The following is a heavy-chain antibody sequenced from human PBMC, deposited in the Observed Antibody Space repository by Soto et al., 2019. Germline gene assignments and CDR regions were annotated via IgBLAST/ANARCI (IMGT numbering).Heavy chain of an antibody. CDR1: GFSLGSYT. CDR3: AVVSSCSGGICDGFDS. D-gene: IGHD2-15*01. V-gene: IGHV3-21*01. J-gene: IGHJ5*01. CDR2: ISDNSGTT. Sequence: GGSLRLSCAAPGFSLGSYTMNWVRHAPGKGLEWVSGISDNSGTTWHADSVKGRFTISRDNAKSSLYLQMNSLKAEDTAVYYCAVVSSCSGGICDGFDSWGQGTLVSVSS.